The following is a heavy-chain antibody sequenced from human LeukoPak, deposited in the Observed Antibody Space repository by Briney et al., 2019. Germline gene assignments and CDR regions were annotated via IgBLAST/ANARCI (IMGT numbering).Heavy chain of an antibody. D-gene: IGHD3-22*01. Sequence: ASVKVSCKASGYTLTDYYMHWVRQAPGQGLEWMGWISAYNGNTNYAQKLQGRVTMTTDTSTSTAYMELRSLRSDDTAVYYCARASKILYYYDSSGYYYFDYWGQGTLVTVSS. V-gene: IGHV1-18*04. CDR1: GYTLTDYY. J-gene: IGHJ4*02. CDR3: ARASKILYYYDSSGYYYFDY. CDR2: ISAYNGNT.